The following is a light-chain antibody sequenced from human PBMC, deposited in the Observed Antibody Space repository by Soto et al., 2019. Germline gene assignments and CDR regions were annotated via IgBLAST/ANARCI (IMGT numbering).Light chain of an antibody. J-gene: IGLJ2*01. V-gene: IGLV7-43*01. Sequence: QAVVTQEPSLTVSPGGTVTLTCASSTGAVTSAFYPNWFQQKPGQAPTSLIYTASNRHSWTPARFSGSLLGGKATLTLSDAQPEDEADYYCLLYFGGTQLIFGGGTKLTVL. CDR1: TGAVTSAFY. CDR3: LLYFGGTQLI. CDR2: TAS.